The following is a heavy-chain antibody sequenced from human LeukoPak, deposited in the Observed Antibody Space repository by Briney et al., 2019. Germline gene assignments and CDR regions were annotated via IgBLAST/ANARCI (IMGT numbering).Heavy chain of an antibody. V-gene: IGHV3-53*01. CDR3: ARDSVAGHYYYYGMDV. J-gene: IGHJ6*02. D-gene: IGHD6-19*01. CDR1: GFTVSSNY. Sequence: GSLRLSCAASGFTVSSNYMSWVRQAPGKGLEWVSVIYSGGSTYYADSVKGRFTISRDNSKNTLYLQMNSLRAEDTAVYYCARDSVAGHYYYYGMDVWGQGTTVTVSS. CDR2: IYSGGST.